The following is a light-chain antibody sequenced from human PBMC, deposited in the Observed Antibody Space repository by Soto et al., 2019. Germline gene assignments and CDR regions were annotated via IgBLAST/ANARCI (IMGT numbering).Light chain of an antibody. V-gene: IGKV3-20*01. CDR1: QSVSSSY. CDR2: GAS. J-gene: IGKJ2*01. CDR3: QQYGSSHPYT. Sequence: EIVLTQSPGTLSLSPGERATLSCRASQSVSSSYLDWYQQKPGQAPRLLIYGASSRDTGIPARFSGSGSGTDVTLTISRLEPEDFAVYYCQQYGSSHPYTFGQGTKREIK.